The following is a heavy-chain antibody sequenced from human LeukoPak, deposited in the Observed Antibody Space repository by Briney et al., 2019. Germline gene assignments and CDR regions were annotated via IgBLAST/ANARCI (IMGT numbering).Heavy chain of an antibody. V-gene: IGHV3-15*01. J-gene: IGHJ5*02. CDR3: AKDTHGLLWFGES. CDR2: IKSKTDGGTT. Sequence: PGGSLRLSCAASGFTFSNAWMSWVRQAPGKGLEWVGRIKSKTDGGTTDYAAPVKGRFTISRDDSKNTLYLQMNSLKTEDTAVYYCAKDTHGLLWFGESWGQGTLVTVSS. D-gene: IGHD3-10*01. CDR1: GFTFSNAW.